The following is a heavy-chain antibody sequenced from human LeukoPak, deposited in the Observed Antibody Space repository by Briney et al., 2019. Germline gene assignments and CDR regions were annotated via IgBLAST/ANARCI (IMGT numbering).Heavy chain of an antibody. J-gene: IGHJ3*02. D-gene: IGHD1-26*01. Sequence: GGSLRLSCAASGFTVSSNYMSRVRQAPGKGLEWVSVIYSGGSTYYTDSVKGRFTISRDNSKNTLYLQMNSLRAEDTAVYYCARGSRWDDAFDIWGQGTMVTVSS. V-gene: IGHV3-66*02. CDR1: GFTVSSNY. CDR3: ARGSRWDDAFDI. CDR2: IYSGGST.